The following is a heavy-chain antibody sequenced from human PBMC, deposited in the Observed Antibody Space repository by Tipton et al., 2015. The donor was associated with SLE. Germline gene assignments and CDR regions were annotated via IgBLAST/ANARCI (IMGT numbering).Heavy chain of an antibody. J-gene: IGHJ3*02. Sequence: QLVQSGAEVKKPGESLKISCKGSGYNFTNYWIGWVRQMPGTGLEWMGIICPGDFDTRYSPSFQGQVTISGDKSISTAYLQWSSLKASDTAMYYCARQAVLGKDGFDIWGQGTMVTVSS. V-gene: IGHV5-51*01. CDR2: ICPGDFDT. CDR1: GYNFTNYW. CDR3: ARQAVLGKDGFDI. D-gene: IGHD2/OR15-2a*01.